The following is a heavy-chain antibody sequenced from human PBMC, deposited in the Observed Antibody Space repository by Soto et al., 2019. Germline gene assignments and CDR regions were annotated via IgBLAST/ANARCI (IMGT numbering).Heavy chain of an antibody. Sequence: ALRLSCTSSGFTFSSYAMHLVRQAPGKGLEYVSAISSNGGSTYYANSVKGRFTISRDNSKNTLYLQMGSLRAEDMAVYYCARGIGGYDFGYWGQGTLVTVSS. CDR2: ISSNGGST. J-gene: IGHJ4*02. D-gene: IGHD5-12*01. CDR1: GFTFSSYA. CDR3: ARGIGGYDFGY. V-gene: IGHV3-64*01.